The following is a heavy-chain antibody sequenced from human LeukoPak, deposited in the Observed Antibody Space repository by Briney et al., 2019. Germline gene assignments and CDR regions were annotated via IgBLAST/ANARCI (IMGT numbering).Heavy chain of an antibody. CDR3: ARVVGLEPVIDVFDI. D-gene: IGHD1-1*01. CDR1: GFIFSSNW. Sequence: GGSLRLSCAASGFIFSSNWMSWVRLAPGKGLEWVANIKQDGSEKYYVDSVKGRFTISSDIAKNSLYLQMNSLRAEDTAVYYCARVVGLEPVIDVFDIWGQGPMVTVSS. V-gene: IGHV3-7*01. J-gene: IGHJ3*02. CDR2: IKQDGSEK.